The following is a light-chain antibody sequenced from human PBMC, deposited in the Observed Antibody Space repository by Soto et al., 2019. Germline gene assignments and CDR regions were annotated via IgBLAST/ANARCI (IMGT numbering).Light chain of an antibody. V-gene: IGKV3-15*01. CDR3: QQYNNGPPELT. J-gene: IGKJ4*01. CDR2: GAS. CDR1: QSVSSN. Sequence: EIVMTQSPATLSVSPGERATLSCRASQSVSSNLAWYQQKPGQAPRLLIYGASTRATGIPARFSGSGSGTESTLTSSSRQSEDFAVEYRQQYNNGPPELTFGGGTKVEIK.